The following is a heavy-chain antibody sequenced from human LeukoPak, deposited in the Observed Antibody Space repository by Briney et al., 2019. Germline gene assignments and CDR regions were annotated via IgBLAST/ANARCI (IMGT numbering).Heavy chain of an antibody. CDR2: IYYSGST. D-gene: IGHD1-26*01. J-gene: IGHJ4*02. Sequence: SETLSLTCTVSGGSISSGGYYWSWIRQPPGKGLEWIGYIYYSGSTNYNPSLKSRVTISVDTSKNQFSLKLSSVTAADTAVYYCARRLVSGSYYWGQGTLVTVSS. CDR1: GGSISSGGYY. V-gene: IGHV4-61*08. CDR3: ARRLVSGSYY.